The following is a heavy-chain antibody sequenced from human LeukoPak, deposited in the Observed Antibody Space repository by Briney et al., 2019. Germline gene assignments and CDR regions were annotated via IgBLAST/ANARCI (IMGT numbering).Heavy chain of an antibody. V-gene: IGHV4-61*01. J-gene: IGHJ4*02. CDR2: IYYSGST. CDR1: GGSVSSGSYY. CDR3: AREGALGYSSGWYVDY. D-gene: IGHD6-19*01. Sequence: SETLSLTCTVSGGSVSSGSYYWSWIRQPPGKGLEWIGYIYYSGSTNYNPSLESRVTISVDTSKNQFSLKLSSVTAADTAVYYCAREGALGYSSGWYVDYWGQGTLVTVSS.